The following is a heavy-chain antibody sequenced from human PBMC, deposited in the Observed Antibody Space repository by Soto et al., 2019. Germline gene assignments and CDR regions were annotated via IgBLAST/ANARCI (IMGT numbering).Heavy chain of an antibody. CDR1: GYTLTELS. D-gene: IGHD4-17*01. Sequence: ASVKVSWKVSGYTLTELSMHWVRQAPGKGLEWMGGFDPEDGETIYAQKFQGRVTITADESTSTAYMELSSLRSEDTAVYYCARGREYGDPFDYWGQGTLVTVSS. CDR3: ARGREYGDPFDY. V-gene: IGHV1-24*01. CDR2: FDPEDGET. J-gene: IGHJ4*02.